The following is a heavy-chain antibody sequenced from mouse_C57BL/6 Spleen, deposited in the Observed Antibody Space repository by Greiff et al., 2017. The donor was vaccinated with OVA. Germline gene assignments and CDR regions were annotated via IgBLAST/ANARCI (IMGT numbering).Heavy chain of an antibody. Sequence: EVKLMESGGGLVQPGGSLKLSCAASGFTFSDYYMYWVRQTPEKRLEWVAYISNGGGSTYYPDTVKGRFTISRDNAKNTLYLQMSRLKSEDTAMYYCARNYYGSPTFFWGKGTLVTVSA. CDR2: ISNGGGST. V-gene: IGHV5-12*01. CDR3: ARNYYGSPTFF. CDR1: GFTFSDYY. D-gene: IGHD1-1*01. J-gene: IGHJ3*01.